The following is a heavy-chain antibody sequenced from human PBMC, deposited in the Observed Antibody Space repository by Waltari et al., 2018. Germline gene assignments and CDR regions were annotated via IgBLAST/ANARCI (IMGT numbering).Heavy chain of an antibody. J-gene: IGHJ3*02. Sequence: QVQLQESGPGLVKPSATLSLTCSVSGGSLSSYYWRWFRQPPGKGLEWIAYLYYSGSTNYNPSLKSRVTISVDTSKNQFSLKLSSVTAADTAVYYCAAGWSDAFDIWGQGTMVTVSS. CDR3: AAGWSDAFDI. D-gene: IGHD2-15*01. CDR2: LYYSGST. CDR1: GGSLSSYY. V-gene: IGHV4-59*01.